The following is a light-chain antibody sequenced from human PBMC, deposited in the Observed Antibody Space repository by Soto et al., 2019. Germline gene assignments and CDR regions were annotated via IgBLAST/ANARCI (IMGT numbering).Light chain of an antibody. Sequence: IVLRQSPATLCLSXHERATLSXXXXQSVSSDLAWYQQKPGQAPRLLIYDASNRATGIPARFSGSGSGTDFTLIISSLEPEDSAVYYCQQRSNWPPVFTFGQGTRLEIK. CDR1: QSVSSD. CDR3: QQRSNWPPVFT. CDR2: DAS. J-gene: IGKJ5*01. V-gene: IGKV3-11*01.